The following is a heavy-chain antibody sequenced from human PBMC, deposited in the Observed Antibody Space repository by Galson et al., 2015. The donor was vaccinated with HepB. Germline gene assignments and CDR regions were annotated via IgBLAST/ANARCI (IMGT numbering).Heavy chain of an antibody. CDR3: ARDSHGSGSRGFDY. V-gene: IGHV1-69*10. Sequence: SVKVSCKASGGTFSRYALSWVRQAPGQGLEWMGGIIPVLGIPNYAQKFQGRVTITADRSTSTAYMEMSNLRSEDTAVYYCARDSHGSGSRGFDYWGQGTLVTVSS. D-gene: IGHD3-10*01. CDR1: GGTFSRYA. CDR2: IIPVLGIP. J-gene: IGHJ4*02.